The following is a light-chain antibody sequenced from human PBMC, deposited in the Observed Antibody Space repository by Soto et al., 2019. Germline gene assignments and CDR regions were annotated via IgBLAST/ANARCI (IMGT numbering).Light chain of an antibody. V-gene: IGLV2-8*01. Sequence: QSALTQRPSASGSPGQSVTISCTGTSSDIGGYNYVSWYQQHPGKAPKLMIYEVTKRPSGVPDRFSASRSGNTASLTVSGLQAEDEADYYCSSFTGSNNLYVFGTGTKV. CDR2: EVT. CDR3: SSFTGSNNLYV. J-gene: IGLJ1*01. CDR1: SSDIGGYNY.